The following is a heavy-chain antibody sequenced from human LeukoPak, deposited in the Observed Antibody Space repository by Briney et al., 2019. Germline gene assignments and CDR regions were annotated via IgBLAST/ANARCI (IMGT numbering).Heavy chain of an antibody. CDR1: GFTFGDYA. D-gene: IGHD3-10*01. Sequence: GRSLRLSCTASGFTFGDYAMSWVRQAPGKGLEWVSYISSDSRTIYHADSVKGRFTISRDNAKNSLYLQMKSLRDEDTAVYYCARYGSGTSYITNYFDYWGQGTLVTVSS. CDR2: ISSDSRTI. CDR3: ARYGSGTSYITNYFDY. V-gene: IGHV3-48*02. J-gene: IGHJ4*02.